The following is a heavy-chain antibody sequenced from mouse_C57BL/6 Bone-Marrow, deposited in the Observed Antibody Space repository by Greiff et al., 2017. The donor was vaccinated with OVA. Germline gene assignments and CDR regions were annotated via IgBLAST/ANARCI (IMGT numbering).Heavy chain of an antibody. CDR3: ARDPSNYWYFDV. J-gene: IGHJ1*03. D-gene: IGHD2-10*02. CDR1: GISITTGNYR. Sequence: EVKLQESGPGLVKPSQTVFLTCTVTGISITTGNYRWSWIRQFPGNKLEWIGYIYYSGTITYNPSLTSRTTITRDTPKNQFFLEMNSLTAEDTATYYGARDPSNYWYFDVWGTGTTVTVSS. V-gene: IGHV3-5*01. CDR2: IYYSGTI.